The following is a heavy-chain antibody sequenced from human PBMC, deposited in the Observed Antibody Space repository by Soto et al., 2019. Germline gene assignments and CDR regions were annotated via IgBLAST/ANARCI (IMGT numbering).Heavy chain of an antibody. CDR1: GFTFSDYW. D-gene: IGHD1-20*01. CDR2: IKSDGSST. CDR3: VRAVTATPDY. J-gene: IGHJ4*02. Sequence: EVHLVESGGGLVQPGGSLRLSCVASGFTFSDYWMHWVRQAPGKGLVWVSRIKSDGSSTSYADSVEGRFTISRDNAKITLFLQMTSLRAEDSAVYYCVRAVTATPDYWGQGTLVTVSS. V-gene: IGHV3-74*01.